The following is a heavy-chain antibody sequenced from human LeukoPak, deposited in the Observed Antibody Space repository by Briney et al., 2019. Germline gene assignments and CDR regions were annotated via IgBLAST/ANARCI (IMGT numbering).Heavy chain of an antibody. D-gene: IGHD1-26*01. CDR2: ISSSGSTI. Sequence: GGSLRLSCAASGFTFSSYEMNWVRQAPGKGLEWVSYISSSGSTIYYADSVKGRFTISRDNAKNSLYLQFNSLRAEDTAIYYCARDNGEWDLDYWGQGTRVTVSS. CDR3: ARDNGEWDLDY. J-gene: IGHJ4*02. V-gene: IGHV3-48*03. CDR1: GFTFSSYE.